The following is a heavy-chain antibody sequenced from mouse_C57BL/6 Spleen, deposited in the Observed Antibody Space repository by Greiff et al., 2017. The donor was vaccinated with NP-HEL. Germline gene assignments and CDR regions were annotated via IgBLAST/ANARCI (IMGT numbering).Heavy chain of an antibody. CDR1: GYTFTGYW. J-gene: IGHJ1*03. CDR2: ILPGSGST. V-gene: IGHV1-9*01. CDR3: ARYFGSSSYPNWYFDV. Sequence: QVQLQQPGTELVKPGASVKLSCKATGYTFTGYWIEWVKQRPGHGLEWIGEILPGSGSTNYNEKFKGKATFTADTSSNTAYMQLSSLTTEDSAIYYCARYFGSSSYPNWYFDVWGTGTTVTVSS. D-gene: IGHD1-1*01.